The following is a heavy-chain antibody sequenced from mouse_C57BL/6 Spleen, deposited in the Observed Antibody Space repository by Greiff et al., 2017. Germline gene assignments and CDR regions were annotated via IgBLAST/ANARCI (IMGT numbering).Heavy chain of an antibody. CDR1: GFTFSSYG. Sequence: EVMLVESGGDLVKPGGSLKLSCAASGFTFSSYGMSWVRQTPDKRLEWVATISSGGSYTYYPDSVKGRFTISRDNAKNTLYLQMSSLKSEDTAMYYCARLIYYDYDYFDYWGQGTTLTVSS. CDR3: ARLIYYDYDYFDY. J-gene: IGHJ2*01. CDR2: ISSGGSYT. D-gene: IGHD2-4*01. V-gene: IGHV5-6*01.